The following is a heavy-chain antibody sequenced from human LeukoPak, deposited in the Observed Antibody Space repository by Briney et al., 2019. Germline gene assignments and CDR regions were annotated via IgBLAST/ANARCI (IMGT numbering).Heavy chain of an antibody. CDR2: IYTSGST. CDR1: GGSISSYY. V-gene: IGHV4-4*07. Sequence: PSETLSLTCTVSGGSISSYYWSWIRQPAGKGLEWIGRIYTSGSTNYNPSLKSRVTISVDTSKNQFSLKLSSVTAADTAVYYCARYSSTSHTNPYYCYYYMDVWGKGTTVTVSS. CDR3: ARYSSTSHTNPYYCYYYMDV. J-gene: IGHJ6*03. D-gene: IGHD2-2*01.